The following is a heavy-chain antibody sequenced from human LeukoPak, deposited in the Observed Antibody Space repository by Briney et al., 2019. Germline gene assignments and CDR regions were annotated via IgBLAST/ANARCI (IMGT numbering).Heavy chain of an antibody. CDR2: INPNSGGT. CDR1: GYTFTGYY. Sequence: GASVKVSCKASGYTFTGYYMHWVRQAPGQGLEWMGWINPNSGGTNYAQKFQGRVTMTRDTSISTAYMELSRLRSDDTAVYYCARDDLIAAAENDAFDIWGQGTRVTVSS. J-gene: IGHJ3*02. V-gene: IGHV1-2*02. CDR3: ARDDLIAAAENDAFDI. D-gene: IGHD6-13*01.